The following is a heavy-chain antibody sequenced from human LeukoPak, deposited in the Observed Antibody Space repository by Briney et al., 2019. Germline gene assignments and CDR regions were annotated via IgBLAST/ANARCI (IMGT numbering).Heavy chain of an antibody. J-gene: IGHJ6*03. D-gene: IGHD2-15*01. CDR1: GGSISSGGYY. CDR3: ARVVADYDYYYYYMDV. V-gene: IGHV4-31*03. Sequence: PSETLSLTCTVSGGSISSGGYYWSWIRQHPGKGLEWIGYIYYSGSTYYNPSLKSRVTMSVDTSKNQFSLKLSSVTAADTAVYYCARVVADYDYYYYYMDVRGKGTTVTVSS. CDR2: IYYSGST.